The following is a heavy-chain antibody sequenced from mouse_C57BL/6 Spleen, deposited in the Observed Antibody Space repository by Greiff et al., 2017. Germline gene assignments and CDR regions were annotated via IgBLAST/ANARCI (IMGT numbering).Heavy chain of an antibody. D-gene: IGHD2-1*01. CDR3: ASHYGNSFAY. V-gene: IGHV5-4*03. CDR2: ISDGGSYT. Sequence: EVKLQESGGGLVKPGGSLKLSCAASGFTFSSYAMSWVRQTPEKRLEWVATISDGGSYTYYPDNVKGRFTISRDNAKNNLYLQMSHLKSEDTAMYYCASHYGNSFAYWGQGTLVTVSA. J-gene: IGHJ3*01. CDR1: GFTFSSYA.